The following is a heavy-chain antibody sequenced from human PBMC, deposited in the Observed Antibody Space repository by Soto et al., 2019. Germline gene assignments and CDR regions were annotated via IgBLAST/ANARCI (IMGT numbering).Heavy chain of an antibody. D-gene: IGHD2-2*01. V-gene: IGHV3-23*01. CDR2: ISGSGGST. CDR3: AKTEAFIVVVPAAMEEAFDI. Sequence: GGSLRLSCAASGFTFSSYAMSWVRQAPGKGLEWVSAISGSGGSTYYADSVKGRFTISRDNSKNTLYLQMNSLRAEDTAVYYCAKTEAFIVVVPAAMEEAFDIWGQGTMVTVSS. CDR1: GFTFSSYA. J-gene: IGHJ3*02.